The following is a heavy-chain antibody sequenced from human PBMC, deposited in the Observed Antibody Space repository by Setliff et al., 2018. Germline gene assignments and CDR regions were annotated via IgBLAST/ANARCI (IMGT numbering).Heavy chain of an antibody. V-gene: IGHV1-69*06. D-gene: IGHD6-6*01. J-gene: IGHJ6*03. Sequence: ASVKVSCQASGGIFNSFSITWVRQAPGQGLEWMGRIIPLFETTNYVEKFQGRVTISADKSTSTAYMELSRLTSEDTAVYYCALEYSNSSPTVYYYMDVWGKGTTVTVSS. CDR3: ALEYSNSSPTVYYYMDV. CDR1: GGIFNSFS. CDR2: IIPLFETT.